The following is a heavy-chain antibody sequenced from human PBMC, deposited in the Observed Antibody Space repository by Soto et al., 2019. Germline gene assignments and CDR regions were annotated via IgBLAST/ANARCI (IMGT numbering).Heavy chain of an antibody. CDR3: ASYVVVPSTMNYFDY. D-gene: IGHD2-15*01. V-gene: IGHV5-51*01. J-gene: IGHJ4*02. CDR2: IFPADSDT. Sequence: PXDSLKVSSKGSAYRFSNYWIAWVSQRHGKGLEWLGIIFPADSDTKYSPSFQGQVTISADKSISTAYLQWSSLKASDTAMYYCASYVVVPSTMNYFDYWGQASLVTFTS. CDR1: AYRFSNYW.